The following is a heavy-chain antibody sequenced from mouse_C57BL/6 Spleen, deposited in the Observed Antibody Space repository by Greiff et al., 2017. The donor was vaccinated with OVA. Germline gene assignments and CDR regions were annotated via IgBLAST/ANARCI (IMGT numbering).Heavy chain of an antibody. CDR2: IYPGDGDT. J-gene: IGHJ2*01. D-gene: IGHD6-5*01. V-gene: IGHV1-80*01. CDR3: ATYCSYCFDY. CDR1: GYAFSSYW. Sequence: QVQLKESGAELVKPGASVKISCKASGYAFSSYWMNWVKQRPGKGLEWIGKIYPGDGDTNYNGKFKGKATLTADNSSSTAYMQLSSLTSEDSAVYFCATYCSYCFDYWGQGTTLTVSS.